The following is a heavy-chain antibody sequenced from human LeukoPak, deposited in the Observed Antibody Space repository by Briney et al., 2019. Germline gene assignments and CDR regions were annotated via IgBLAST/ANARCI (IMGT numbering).Heavy chain of an antibody. J-gene: IGHJ4*02. D-gene: IGHD5-12*01. CDR3: ARDPGSGYEEHFDY. V-gene: IGHV3-9*01. Sequence: GGSLRLSCAASGFTFDDYAMHWVRQAPGKGLEWVSGISWNSGSIGYADSVKGRFTISRDNAKDSLYLQMNSLRAEDTAVYYCARDPGSGYEEHFDYWGQGTLVTVSS. CDR1: GFTFDDYA. CDR2: ISWNSGSI.